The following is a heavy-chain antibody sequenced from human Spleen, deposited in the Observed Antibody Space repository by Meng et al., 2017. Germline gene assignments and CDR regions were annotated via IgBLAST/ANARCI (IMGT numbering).Heavy chain of an antibody. CDR3: VREAYYYDSSGYYEGDWFDP. V-gene: IGHV3-52*01. D-gene: IGHD3-22*01. CDR2: IKCDGSEK. J-gene: IGHJ5*02. CDR1: GFTFISSC. Sequence: VQLVEAGVGLVQPGGSLVRSFAASGFTFISSCMHWVCQGPEKGLEWVVDIKCDGSEKYYVDSVKGRLTISRDNAKNSLYLQVNSLRAEDMTVYYCVREAYYYDSSGYYEGDWFDPWGQGTLVTVSS.